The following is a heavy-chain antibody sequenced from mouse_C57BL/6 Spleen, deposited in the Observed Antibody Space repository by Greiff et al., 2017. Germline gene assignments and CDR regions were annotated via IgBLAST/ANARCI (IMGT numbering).Heavy chain of an antibody. D-gene: IGHD2-4*01. CDR1: GFSLTSYG. Sequence: QVQLKESGPGLVQPSQSLSITCTVSGFSLTSYGVHWVRQSPGKGLEWLGVIWRGGSTDYNAAFMSRLSITKDNSKSQVFFKMNSLQADDTAIYYYAKNKDYDYWYFDVWGTGTTVTVSS. CDR2: IWRGGST. V-gene: IGHV2-5*01. J-gene: IGHJ1*03. CDR3: AKNKDYDYWYFDV.